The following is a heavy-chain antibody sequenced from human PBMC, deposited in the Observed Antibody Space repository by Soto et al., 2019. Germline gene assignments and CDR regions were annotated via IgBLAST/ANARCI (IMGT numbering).Heavy chain of an antibody. V-gene: IGHV4-31*02. CDR1: GGPVSGDDLY. D-gene: IGHD3-22*01. CDR3: ARAIVTDYNSRAYKYYFDMEV. Sequence: SETLSLTCVVSGGPVSGDDLYWSWIRHLPGKGLEWIANVYHNGNPYYNPSLKTRVSMSVDTSQNQFSMILDSVTAADTAAYYCARAIVTDYNSRAYKYYFDMEVWGKGTPVT. CDR2: VYHNGNP. J-gene: IGHJ6*03.